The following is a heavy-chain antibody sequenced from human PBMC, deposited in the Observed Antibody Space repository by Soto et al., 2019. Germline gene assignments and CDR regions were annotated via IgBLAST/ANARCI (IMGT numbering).Heavy chain of an antibody. CDR1: GFTFSHYA. Sequence: QVQLVESGGGVVQPGRSLRVSCAASGFTFSHYAMHWVRQAPGKGLEWVAVVSYDGTKQFYADSVKGRFTISSDSSKSTLYLQMNNLRDEDTALYYCARDRVYYYDSSGYYNFDFWGQGTLVTVSS. D-gene: IGHD3-22*01. CDR3: ARDRVYYYDSSGYYNFDF. V-gene: IGHV3-30-3*01. CDR2: VSYDGTKQ. J-gene: IGHJ4*02.